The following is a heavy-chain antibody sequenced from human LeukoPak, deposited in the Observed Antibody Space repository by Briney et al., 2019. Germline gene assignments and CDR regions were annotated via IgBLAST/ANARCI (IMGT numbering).Heavy chain of an antibody. CDR1: GFTFSSDA. Sequence: PGGSLRLSCAASGFTFSSDAMHWVRQAPGKGLEWLAVISYDGSNKYYADSVKGRFTISRDNSKNTLYLQMNSLRAEDTAVYYCARDCWQWLVLDYWGQGTLVTVSS. CDR2: ISYDGSNK. CDR3: ARDCWQWLVLDY. D-gene: IGHD6-19*01. V-gene: IGHV3-30-3*01. J-gene: IGHJ4*02.